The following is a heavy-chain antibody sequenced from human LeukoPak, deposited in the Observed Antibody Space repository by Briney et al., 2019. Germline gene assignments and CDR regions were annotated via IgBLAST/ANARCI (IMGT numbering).Heavy chain of an antibody. CDR3: ARGSHPVTGTLGGYFDP. V-gene: IGHV4-38-2*02. Sequence: TSEALSLTCSVSSYSINSNYYWGWIRQSPGKWLEWIGSIYHTGSTYYNPSLKSRVTISLDASNKQFSLRLSSVTAADTAVYYCARGSHPVTGTLGGYFDPWGQGTLVTVSS. CDR2: IYHTGST. CDR1: SYSINSNYY. J-gene: IGHJ4*02. D-gene: IGHD6-19*01.